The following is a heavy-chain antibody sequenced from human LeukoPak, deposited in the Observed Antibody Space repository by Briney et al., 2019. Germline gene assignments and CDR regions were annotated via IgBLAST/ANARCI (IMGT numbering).Heavy chain of an antibody. CDR3: ARDIVVVPASMPFYGMDV. J-gene: IGHJ6*04. V-gene: IGHV1-3*01. CDR2: CNADNGNT. D-gene: IGHD2-2*01. Sequence: ASVKVSCKASGYPFTRYAMHWVRQAPGHRLEWMGWCNADNGNTKYSQKFQGRVTITRDTSASTAYMELSSLRSEDTAVYYCARDIVVVPASMPFYGMDVWGKGTTVTVSS. CDR1: GYPFTRYA.